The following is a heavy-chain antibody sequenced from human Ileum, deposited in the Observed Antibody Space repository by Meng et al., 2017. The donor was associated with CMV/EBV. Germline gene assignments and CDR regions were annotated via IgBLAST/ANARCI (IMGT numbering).Heavy chain of an antibody. CDR3: AREENTVNQFEY. D-gene: IGHD4-17*01. CDR1: GGSISTYY. V-gene: IGHV4-4*07. CDR2: INAGGST. J-gene: IGHJ4*02. Sequence: QVHLQGPGPGLVKPSETLSPPCAVSGGSISTYYWTWVRQPAGKGLEWIGRINAGGSTNDNPSLKSRVTMSVDTSKNQFSLKVTSVTAADTAVYYCAREENTVNQFEYWGQGTLVTVSS.